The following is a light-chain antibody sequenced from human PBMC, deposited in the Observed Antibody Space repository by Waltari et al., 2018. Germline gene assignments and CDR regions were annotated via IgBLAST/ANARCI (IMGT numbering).Light chain of an antibody. CDR2: WAS. CDR3: HQYYIPPLT. CDR1: QSALSTSNRKTY. V-gene: IGKV4-1*01. J-gene: IGKJ5*01. Sequence: DIVMTQSPDSLAVSLGERATINCKSSQSALSTSNRKTYKAWYQQKPGQTPRLLINWASTRASGVPDRFSGSGSGTDFTLTVSSLQAEDVAVYYCHQYYIPPLTFGQGTRLEIK.